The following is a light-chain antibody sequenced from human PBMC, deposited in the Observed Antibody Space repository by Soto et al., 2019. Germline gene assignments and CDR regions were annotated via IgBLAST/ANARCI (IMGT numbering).Light chain of an antibody. CDR1: RSVSNN. V-gene: IGKV3-20*01. Sequence: EIVMAHSPSTLSLSAVGSATLSCRASRSVSNNLAWYQQKPGQAPRLLIYGASTRATGIPARFSGSGSGTDFTLTISRLEPEDFAVYYCQQYGSSSTFGQGTRLEIK. CDR2: GAS. J-gene: IGKJ5*01. CDR3: QQYGSSST.